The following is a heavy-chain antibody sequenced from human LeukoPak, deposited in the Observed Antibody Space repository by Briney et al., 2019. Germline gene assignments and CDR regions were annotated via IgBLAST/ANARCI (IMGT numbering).Heavy chain of an antibody. D-gene: IGHD4-17*01. CDR3: ARDLAPANYGDLEPLDS. J-gene: IGHJ4*02. Sequence: GGSLRLSCAASGFTFSNYAVGWVSQAPGKGLEGVSTFTGSGGSTYYADSVKGRFTISRDNSKNRLYLQMNSLRPEDTAVYYCARDLAPANYGDLEPLDSWGQGTLVTVSS. CDR2: FTGSGGST. V-gene: IGHV3-23*01. CDR1: GFTFSNYA.